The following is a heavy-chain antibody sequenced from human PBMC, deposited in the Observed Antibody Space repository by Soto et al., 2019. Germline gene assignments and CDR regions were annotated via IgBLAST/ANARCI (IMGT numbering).Heavy chain of an antibody. CDR1: GFNFSSYA. CDR3: AKSVIAAAGYFDY. Sequence: GGSLRLSCASSGFNFSSYARSWIRQAPGKGLEWVSAISGSGGSTYYADSVKGRFTISRDNSKNTLYLQMNSLRAEDTAVYYCAKSVIAAAGYFDYWGQGTLVTVSS. J-gene: IGHJ4*02. V-gene: IGHV3-23*01. D-gene: IGHD6-13*01. CDR2: ISGSGGST.